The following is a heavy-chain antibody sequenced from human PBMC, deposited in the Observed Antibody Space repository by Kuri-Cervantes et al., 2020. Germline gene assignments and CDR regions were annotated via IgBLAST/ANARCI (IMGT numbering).Heavy chain of an antibody. Sequence: SETLSLTCAVYGGAFSDYYWNWIRQPPGKGLEWIGEINHSGRTNYNPSLKSRVTISIDTSKNQFSLRLTSVTAADTAVYYCASTVAAAGQNWFDPWGQGTLVTVSS. V-gene: IGHV4-34*01. CDR1: GGAFSDYY. CDR2: INHSGRT. D-gene: IGHD6-13*01. CDR3: ASTVAAAGQNWFDP. J-gene: IGHJ5*02.